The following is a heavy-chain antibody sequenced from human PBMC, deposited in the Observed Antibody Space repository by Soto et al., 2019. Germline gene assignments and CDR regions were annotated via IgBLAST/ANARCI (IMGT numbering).Heavy chain of an antibody. CDR3: ARAPVAAKYYFDY. J-gene: IGHJ4*02. CDR2: IWYDGSNK. D-gene: IGHD6-25*01. V-gene: IGHV3-33*01. CDR1: GFTFSSYG. Sequence: GGSLRLSXAASGFTFSSYGMHWVRQAPGKGLEWVAVIWYDGSNKYYADSVKGRFTISRDNSKNTLYLQMNSLRAEDTAVYYCARAPVAAKYYFDYWGQGTLVTVSS.